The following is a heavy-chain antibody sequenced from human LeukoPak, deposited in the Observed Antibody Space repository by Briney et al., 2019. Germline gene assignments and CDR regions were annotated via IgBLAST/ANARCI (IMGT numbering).Heavy chain of an antibody. V-gene: IGHV1-24*01. CDR2: FDPEDGET. J-gene: IGHJ4*02. CDR3: ATFYDREGNFDY. CDR1: GYTLTELS. Sequence: ASVKVSCKVSGYTLTELSMHWVRQAPGKGLEWMGGFDPEDGETIYAQKFQGRVTKTEDTSTDTAYMELSSLRSEDTAVYYCATFYDREGNFDYWGQGTLVTVSS. D-gene: IGHD3-22*01.